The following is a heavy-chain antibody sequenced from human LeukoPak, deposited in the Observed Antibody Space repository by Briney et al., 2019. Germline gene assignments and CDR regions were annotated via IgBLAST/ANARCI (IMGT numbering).Heavy chain of an antibody. CDR3: ARRAASRDYYFDC. CDR1: GGTFSSYA. V-gene: IGHV1-69*04. CDR2: IIPILGIA. J-gene: IGHJ4*02. D-gene: IGHD2-15*01. Sequence: VASVKVSCKASGGTFSSYAISWGRQAPRQGLEWMGRIIPILGIANYAQKFQGRVTITADKSTSTAYMELSSLRSEDTAVYYCARRAASRDYYFDCWGQGTLGTVSS.